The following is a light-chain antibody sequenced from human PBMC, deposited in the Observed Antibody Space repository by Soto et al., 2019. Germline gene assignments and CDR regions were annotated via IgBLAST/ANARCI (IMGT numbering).Light chain of an antibody. CDR2: LGS. CDR3: MQALQSWT. J-gene: IGKJ1*01. Sequence: DVVLTQSTLSLPVTPGEPASISCRSSQILLHTNGSHYLAWYLQRPGQSPQLLIYLGSNRASGVPDRFSGSGSGTDFTLKISRVEADDIGVYYCMQALQSWTFGQGTKVDIK. V-gene: IGKV2-28*01. CDR1: QILLHTNGSHY.